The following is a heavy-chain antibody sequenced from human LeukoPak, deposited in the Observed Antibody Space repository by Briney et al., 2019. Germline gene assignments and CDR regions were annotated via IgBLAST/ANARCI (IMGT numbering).Heavy chain of an antibody. V-gene: IGHV4-59*01. CDR3: AREGLTAMGQYYFDY. CDR1: GGSISSYY. Sequence: SETLSLTCTVSGGSISSYYWSWIRQPPGKGLEWIGYIYYSGSTNYNPSLKSRVTISVDTSKNQFSLKLSSVTAADTAVYYCAREGLTAMGQYYFDYWGQGTLVTVSS. CDR2: IYYSGST. J-gene: IGHJ4*02. D-gene: IGHD5-18*01.